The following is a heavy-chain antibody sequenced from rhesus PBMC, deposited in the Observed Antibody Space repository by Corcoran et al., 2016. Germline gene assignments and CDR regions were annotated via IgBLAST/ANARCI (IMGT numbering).Heavy chain of an antibody. D-gene: IGHD1-20*01. Sequence: QLQLQESGPGLVKPSETLSLTCAVSGGPISSNYWSWIRQPPGKGLEWIGRSSGGGGSTDYNPSLKSRVTISTDTSKNQFSLNLSSVTAADTAVYYCARGGWNKAQFDYWGQGVLVTVSS. CDR1: GGPISSNY. J-gene: IGHJ4*01. V-gene: IGHV4-173*01. CDR3: ARGGWNKAQFDY. CDR2: SSGGGGST.